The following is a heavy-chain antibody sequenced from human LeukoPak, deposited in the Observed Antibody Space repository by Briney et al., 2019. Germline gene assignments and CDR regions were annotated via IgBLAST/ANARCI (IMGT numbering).Heavy chain of an antibody. J-gene: IGHJ6*02. V-gene: IGHV3-21*01. CDR1: GFTFSSYS. CDR2: ISSSSSYI. D-gene: IGHD3-22*01. Sequence: GGSLRLSCAASGFTFSSYSMNWVRQAPGKGLEWVSSISSSSSYIYYADSVKGRFTISRDNAKNSLFLQMNSLRAEDTAVYYCARDSDFDSSGYYPYYYYYYRMDVWGQGTTVTVSS. CDR3: ARDSDFDSSGYYPYYYYYYRMDV.